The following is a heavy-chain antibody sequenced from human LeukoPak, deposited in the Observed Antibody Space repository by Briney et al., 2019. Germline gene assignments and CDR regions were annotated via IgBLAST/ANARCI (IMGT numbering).Heavy chain of an antibody. CDR3: ARVGSASAWSRSYYYAMDV. CDR2: IYYSGST. J-gene: IGHJ6*02. Sequence: SETLSLTCAVYGGSFSGYYWGWIRQSPGKGLEWIGYIYYSGSTNYNPSLKSRVTISLDTSKNQLSLKLTSVTAADTAVYYCARVGSASAWSRSYYYAMDVWGQGTTVIVSS. CDR1: GGSFSGYY. D-gene: IGHD6-19*01. V-gene: IGHV4-59*01.